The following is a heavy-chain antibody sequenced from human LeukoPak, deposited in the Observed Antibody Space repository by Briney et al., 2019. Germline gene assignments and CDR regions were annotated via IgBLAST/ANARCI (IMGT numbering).Heavy chain of an antibody. V-gene: IGHV3-30*19. CDR3: ARAPGYGAAYYFDY. CDR1: GFTFSSYG. Sequence: GGSLRLSCAASGFTFSSYGMHWVRQAPGKGLEWVAVVSYDGSYKYYADSVKGRFTISRDNSKNTLYLQMNSLRAEDTAVYYCARAPGYGAAYYFDYWGQGTLVTVST. CDR2: VSYDGSYK. J-gene: IGHJ4*02. D-gene: IGHD1-1*01.